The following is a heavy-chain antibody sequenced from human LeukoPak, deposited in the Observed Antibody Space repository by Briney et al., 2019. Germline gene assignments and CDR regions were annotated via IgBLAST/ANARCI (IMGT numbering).Heavy chain of an antibody. CDR2: INHSGST. CDR1: GGSFSGYY. CDR3: ARAYYYDSSGYLHSPGGYDY. J-gene: IGHJ4*02. V-gene: IGHV4-34*01. Sequence: PSETLSLTCAVYGGSFSGYYWSWIRQPPGKGLEWIGEINHSGSTNYNPSLKSRVTISVDTSKNQFSLKLSSVTAADTAVYYCARAYYYDSSGYLHSPGGYDYWGQGTLVTVSS. D-gene: IGHD3-22*01.